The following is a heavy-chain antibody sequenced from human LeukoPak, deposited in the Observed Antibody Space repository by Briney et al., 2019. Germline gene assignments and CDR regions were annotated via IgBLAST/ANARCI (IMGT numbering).Heavy chain of an antibody. V-gene: IGHV4-39*07. D-gene: IGHD3-16*02. CDR3: ARPQGMITFGGVIAQGWFDP. CDR2: IYYSGST. J-gene: IGHJ5*02. Sequence: SETLSLTCTVSGGSISSSAYYWGWIRQPPGKGLEWIGNIYYSGSTYYNPSLKSRVTISVDTSKNQFSLNLSSVTAADTAVYYCARPQGMITFGGVIAQGWFDPWGQGALVTVSS. CDR1: GGSISSSAYY.